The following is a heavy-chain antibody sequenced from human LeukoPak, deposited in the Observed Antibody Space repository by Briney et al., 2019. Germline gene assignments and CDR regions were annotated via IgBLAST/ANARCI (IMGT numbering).Heavy chain of an antibody. D-gene: IGHD1-26*01. Sequence: GASVKVSCKAYGYTFTAYYLHWVRQAPGQGLEWMGWISPNSGATKYAQKFQGRVTMTRDTSISTAYMELSRLRSDDTAVYYCASFTTGSYQGYYFDYWGQGTLVTVSS. CDR3: ASFTTGSYQGYYFDY. J-gene: IGHJ4*02. V-gene: IGHV1-2*02. CDR2: ISPNSGAT. CDR1: GYTFTAYY.